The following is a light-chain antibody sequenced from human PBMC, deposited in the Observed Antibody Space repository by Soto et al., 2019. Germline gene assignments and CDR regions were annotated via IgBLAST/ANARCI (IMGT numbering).Light chain of an antibody. Sequence: EIVMTQSPATLSVSPGEGATLSCRASQSVNSDLAWYQQKPGQAPRLLIYDASTRATGIPARFSGSGSGTEFTLTISSLQSEDFAFYYCQQYTNWPPLTFGGGTKVEI. CDR1: QSVNSD. CDR2: DAS. CDR3: QQYTNWPPLT. V-gene: IGKV3-15*01. J-gene: IGKJ4*01.